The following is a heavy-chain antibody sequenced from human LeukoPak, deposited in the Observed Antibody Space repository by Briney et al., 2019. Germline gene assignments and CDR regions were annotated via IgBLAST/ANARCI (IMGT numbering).Heavy chain of an antibody. Sequence: GASVKVSCKASGYTFTSYGISWVRQAPGQGLEWMGWISAYNGNTNYAQKLQGRVTMTRDTSTSTVYMELSSLRSEDTAVYYCARDLSRWELGFWGQGTLVTVSS. CDR3: ARDLSRWELGF. CDR2: ISAYNGNT. J-gene: IGHJ4*02. D-gene: IGHD1-26*01. CDR1: GYTFTSYG. V-gene: IGHV1-18*01.